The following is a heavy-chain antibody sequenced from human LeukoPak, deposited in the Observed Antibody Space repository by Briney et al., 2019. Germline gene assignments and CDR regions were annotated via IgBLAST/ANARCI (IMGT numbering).Heavy chain of an antibody. CDR3: ARRAGAYSHPYDY. J-gene: IGHJ4*02. D-gene: IGHD4/OR15-4a*01. V-gene: IGHV1-58*02. CDR2: IVVGSGNT. CDR1: GFTFTSSA. Sequence: SVKVSCKASGFTFTSSAMQWVRQARGQRLEWIGWIVVGSGNTNYAQKFQERVTIARDMSTSTAYMELSSLRSEDTAVYYCARRAGAYSHPYDYWGQGTLVTVSS.